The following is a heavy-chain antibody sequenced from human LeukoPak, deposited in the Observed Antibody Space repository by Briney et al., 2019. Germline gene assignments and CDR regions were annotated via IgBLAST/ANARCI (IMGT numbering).Heavy chain of an antibody. V-gene: IGHV3-7*03. J-gene: IGHJ5*02. CDR2: MNIDCSEK. CDR3: ARDRMISGWYNCFDP. D-gene: IGHD6-19*01. Sequence: GGTLSLSCAASGFTFSSYWKSWVRHAPGPGQEVGVNMNIDCSEKSYVDAVQGRFTISRDNAKYSLYLQMNSLRAEDTAVYSCARDRMISGWYNCFDPWGQGTLVTVST. CDR1: GFTFSSYW.